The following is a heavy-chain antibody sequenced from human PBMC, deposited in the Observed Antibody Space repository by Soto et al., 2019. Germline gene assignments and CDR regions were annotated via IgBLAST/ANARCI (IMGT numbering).Heavy chain of an antibody. D-gene: IGHD6-19*01. CDR2: IYYSGST. CDR1: GGSISSCSYY. CDR3: ARLIGPSIAVAPHDY. V-gene: IGHV4-39*01. J-gene: IGHJ4*02. Sequence: TSETLSLTCTASGGSISSCSYYWGWIRQPPGKGLEWIGSIYYSGSTYYNPSLKSRVTISVDTSKNQFSLKLSSVTAADTAVYYCARLIGPSIAVAPHDYWGQGTLVTVSS.